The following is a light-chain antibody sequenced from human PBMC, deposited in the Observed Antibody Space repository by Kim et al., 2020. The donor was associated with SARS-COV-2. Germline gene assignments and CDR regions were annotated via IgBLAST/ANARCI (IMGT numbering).Light chain of an antibody. V-gene: IGKV1-5*03. CDR3: QQYHTHST. CDR2: KTS. J-gene: IGKJ1*01. CDR1: QNVNIW. Sequence: PASEGDTVTITCRASQNVNIWLAWYQQKPGQVPKLLIHKTSGLQRGGPSRFSGGGSGTDFTLTISSLQPDDFATYYCQQYHTHSTFGQGTKVDIK.